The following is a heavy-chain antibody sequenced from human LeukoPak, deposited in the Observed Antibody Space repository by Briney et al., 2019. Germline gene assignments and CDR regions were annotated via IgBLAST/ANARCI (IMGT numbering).Heavy chain of an antibody. CDR2: IYYSGST. D-gene: IGHD2-15*01. CDR3: ARVGKVQAVAHAFDI. CDR1: VGSISSGCYY. Sequence: SQTLSLTCTVSVGSISSGCYYWSWIRQHPGKGLEWIGYIYYSGSTYSNPSLKSRVTISVDTSKNQFSLKLSSVTAADTAVYYCARVGKVQAVAHAFDIWGQGTMVTVSS. J-gene: IGHJ3*02. V-gene: IGHV4-31*03.